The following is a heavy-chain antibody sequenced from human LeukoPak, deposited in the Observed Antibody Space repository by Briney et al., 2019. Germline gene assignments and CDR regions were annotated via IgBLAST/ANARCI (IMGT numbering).Heavy chain of an antibody. J-gene: IGHJ4*02. CDR1: GYTFTSDA. CDR3: AEGRPGWLGVN. Sequence: ASVKVSCKASGYTFTSDAMHWVRQAPGQRLEWMGWINAGNGNTKYSQKFQGRVTMTRNTSISTAYMELSSLRSEDTAVYYCAEGRPGWLGVNWGQGTLVTVSS. V-gene: IGHV1-3*01. CDR2: INAGNGNT. D-gene: IGHD5-12*01.